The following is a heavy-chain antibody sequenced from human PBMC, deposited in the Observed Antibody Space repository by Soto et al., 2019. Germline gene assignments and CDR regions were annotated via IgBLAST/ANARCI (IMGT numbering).Heavy chain of an antibody. J-gene: IGHJ4*02. D-gene: IGHD6-19*01. CDR2: IYHSGST. Sequence: QVQLQESGPGLVKPSGTLSLTCAVSGGSISSSNWWSWVRQPPGKGLEWIGEIYHSGSTNYNPSLKGRVTISXAKXKXPFSLKLSSVTAADTAVYYCARAGLNRSGSLNSFDYWGQGTLVTVSS. V-gene: IGHV4-4*02. CDR1: GGSISSSNW. CDR3: ARAGLNRSGSLNSFDY.